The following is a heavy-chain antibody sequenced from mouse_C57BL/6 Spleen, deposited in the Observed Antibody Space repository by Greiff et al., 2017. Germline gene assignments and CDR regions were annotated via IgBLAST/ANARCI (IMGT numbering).Heavy chain of an antibody. V-gene: IGHV1-82*01. D-gene: IGHD1-1*01. CDR1: GYAFTSYW. CDR3: VGYYGIWFAY. J-gene: IGHJ3*01. Sequence: VQLQQSGAELVKPGASVKLSCKASGYAFTSYWMNWVKQRPGQGLEWIGWIYPGGGYTNYNEKFKGKATLTADKSSSTAYMQLSSLTSEDSAVYSCVGYYGIWFAYWGQGTLVTVSA. CDR2: IYPGGGYT.